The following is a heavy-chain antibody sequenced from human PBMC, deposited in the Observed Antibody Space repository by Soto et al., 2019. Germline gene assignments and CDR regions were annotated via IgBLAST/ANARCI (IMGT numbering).Heavy chain of an antibody. Sequence: HVQLQESGPGLVKSSETLSLTCSVSGGSIRSYYWNWIRQPPGKGLEWIGYVSHSGTTIANPARRSRVTIATDTSKNQFALKRSSVTAADTAIYYCARGSTGDVDYWGQGTLVTVSP. CDR3: ARGSTGDVDY. V-gene: IGHV4-59*01. J-gene: IGHJ4*02. CDR2: VSHSGTT. D-gene: IGHD7-27*01. CDR1: GGSIRSYY.